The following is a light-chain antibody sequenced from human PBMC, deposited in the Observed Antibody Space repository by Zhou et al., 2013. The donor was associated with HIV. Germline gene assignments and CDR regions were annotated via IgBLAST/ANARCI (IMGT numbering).Light chain of an antibody. CDR2: GAS. V-gene: IGKV1-27*01. CDR1: LGISNY. Sequence: IQMTQSPSSLSASVGDRVTITCRATSLGISNYLAWYQQKPGKSPNLLIYGASTLQSGVPSRFSGSGSGTDFTLTISSLQPDEFATYYCQQYNIYPIAFGQGTRLEI. J-gene: IGKJ5*01. CDR3: QQYNIYPIA.